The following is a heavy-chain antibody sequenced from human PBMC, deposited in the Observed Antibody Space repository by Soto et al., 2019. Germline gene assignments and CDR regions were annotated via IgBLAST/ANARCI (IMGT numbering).Heavy chain of an antibody. Sequence: QVQLVQSGAEVKKPGASVKVSCKASGYTFTSYGITWVRQAPGQGLEWMGWISGYNGNTNYAQKLHGRVTMTTDTSTRTAYMELRSLRSDDTAVYYCARSDQYFDWLPQSPYYFDCWGQGTLVTVSS. CDR2: ISGYNGNT. D-gene: IGHD3-9*01. V-gene: IGHV1-18*01. J-gene: IGHJ4*02. CDR1: GYTFTSYG. CDR3: ARSDQYFDWLPQSPYYFDC.